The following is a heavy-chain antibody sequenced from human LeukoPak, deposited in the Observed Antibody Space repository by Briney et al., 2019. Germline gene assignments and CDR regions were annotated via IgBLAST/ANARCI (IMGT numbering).Heavy chain of an antibody. CDR1: GDTFSSYA. CDR3: ARARVVPAALYYFDY. J-gene: IGHJ4*02. D-gene: IGHD2-2*01. Sequence: ASVKVSCKASGDTFSSYAISWVRQAPGQGLEWMGGIIPIFGTANYAQKFQGRVTITADESTSTAYMELSSLRSEDTAVYYCARARVVPAALYYFDYWGQGTLVTVSS. V-gene: IGHV1-69*13. CDR2: IIPIFGTA.